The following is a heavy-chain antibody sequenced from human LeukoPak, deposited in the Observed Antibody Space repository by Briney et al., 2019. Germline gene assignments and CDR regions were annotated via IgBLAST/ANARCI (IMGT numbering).Heavy chain of an antibody. CDR2: ITAYEGNT. J-gene: IGHJ3*02. D-gene: IGHD1-7*01. V-gene: IGHV1-18*01. CDR1: GYTFSRYG. Sequence: ASMKVSCKASGYTFSRYGITWVRQAPGRGLEYMGWITAYEGNTNFAQKFQARVTMTTDTSTNTAYMELRSLRSDDTAVYYCARQSFIAGDNWNYVLNGDDALDIWGQGTMVTVSS. CDR3: ARQSFIAGDNWNYVLNGDDALDI.